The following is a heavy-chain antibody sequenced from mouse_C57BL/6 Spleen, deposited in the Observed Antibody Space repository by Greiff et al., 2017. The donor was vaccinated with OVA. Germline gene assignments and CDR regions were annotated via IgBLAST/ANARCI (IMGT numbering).Heavy chain of an antibody. Sequence: EVKLMESGGGLVKPGGSLKLSCAASGFTFSDYGMHWVRQAPEKGLEWVAYISSGSSTIYYADTVKGRFTISRDNAKNTLFLQMTSLRSEDTAMYYCPYDGPYYAMDYWGQGTSVTVSS. J-gene: IGHJ4*01. V-gene: IGHV5-17*01. CDR1: GFTFSDYG. D-gene: IGHD2-3*01. CDR3: PYDGPYYAMDY. CDR2: ISSGSSTI.